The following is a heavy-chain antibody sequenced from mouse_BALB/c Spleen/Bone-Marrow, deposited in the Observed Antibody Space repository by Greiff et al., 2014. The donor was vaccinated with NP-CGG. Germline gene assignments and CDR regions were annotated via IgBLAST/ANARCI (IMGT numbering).Heavy chain of an antibody. CDR3: ARLDWFAY. Sequence: VQLQQSGAELVKPGASVKLSCTASGFNIKDTYMHWVKQRPEQGLEWIGRIDPANGNTKYDPKFQGKATITADTSSNTADLQLSSLTSEDTAVYYCARLDWFAYWGQGTLVTVSA. CDR1: GFNIKDTY. CDR2: IDPANGNT. J-gene: IGHJ3*01. V-gene: IGHV14-3*02.